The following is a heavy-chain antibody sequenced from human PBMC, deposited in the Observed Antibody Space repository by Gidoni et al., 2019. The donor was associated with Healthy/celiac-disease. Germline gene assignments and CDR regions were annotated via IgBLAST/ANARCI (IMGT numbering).Heavy chain of an antibody. J-gene: IGHJ3*02. V-gene: IGHV5-51*03. CDR1: GYSFTSYW. D-gene: IGHD3-10*01. CDR3: ARLKRWFGEYPGAFDI. Sequence: EVQLVQSGAEVKKPGESLKISCKGSGYSFTSYWIGGVRQMPGKGLDWMGIIYPGDSDTSYSPSFQGQVTISADKAISTAYLQWSSRKASDTAMYYCARLKRWFGEYPGAFDIWGQGTMVTVSS. CDR2: IYPGDSDT.